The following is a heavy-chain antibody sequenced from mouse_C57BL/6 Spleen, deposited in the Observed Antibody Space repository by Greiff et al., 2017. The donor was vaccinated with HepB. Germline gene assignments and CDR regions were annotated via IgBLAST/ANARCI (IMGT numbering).Heavy chain of an antibody. CDR2: IDPEDGDT. J-gene: IGHJ3*01. D-gene: IGHD1-1*01. V-gene: IGHV14-1*01. Sequence: EVQLQQSGAELVRPGASVKLSCTASGFNIKDYYMHWVKQRPEQGLEWIGRIDPEDGDTEYAPKFQGKATMTADTSSNTAYLQLSSLTSEDTAVYYCNPYGSSYDGFAYWGQGTLVTVSA. CDR3: NPYGSSYDGFAY. CDR1: GFNIKDYY.